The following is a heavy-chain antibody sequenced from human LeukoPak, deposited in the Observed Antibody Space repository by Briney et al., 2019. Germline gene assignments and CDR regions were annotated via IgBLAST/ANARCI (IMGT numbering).Heavy chain of an antibody. J-gene: IGHJ5*02. Sequence: SETLSLTCTVSGGSISPYFWSWIRQPPGKGLEWIGYISYTGSTNYNPSLKSRATISVDTSKNQFSLQLTSVTAADTAVYYCARDDYRGVTNFDPWGQGTLVTVSS. CDR1: GGSISPYF. D-gene: IGHD3-10*01. CDR3: ARDDYRGVTNFDP. V-gene: IGHV4-59*01. CDR2: ISYTGST.